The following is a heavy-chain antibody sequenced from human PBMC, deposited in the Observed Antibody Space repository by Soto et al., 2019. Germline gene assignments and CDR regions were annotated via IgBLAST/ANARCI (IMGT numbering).Heavy chain of an antibody. CDR1: GYTFTSYG. D-gene: IGHD2-21*02. CDR2: ISAYNGNT. CDR3: ARVQTGYCGGDCYSSGAFDI. V-gene: IGHV1-18*01. J-gene: IGHJ3*02. Sequence: QVQLVQSGAEVKKPGASVKFSCKASGYTFTSYGISWVRQAPGQGLEWMGWISAYNGNTNYAQKLQGRVTMTTDTSTRTAYMELRSLRSDDTAVYYCARVQTGYCGGDCYSSGAFDIWGQGTMVTVSS.